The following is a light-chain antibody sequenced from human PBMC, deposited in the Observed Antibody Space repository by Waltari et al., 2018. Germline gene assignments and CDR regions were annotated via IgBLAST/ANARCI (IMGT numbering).Light chain of an antibody. Sequence: EIVMTQSPATLSVSPGERATLSCRASQSVASDLAWYQQKPGQAPRLLIYGASNRATGIAARFSGSGSGTEFTLTISILRSEDYAIYYCQQYNDWWTFGQGTKVENK. V-gene: IGKV3-15*01. CDR1: QSVASD. CDR3: QQYNDWWT. CDR2: GAS. J-gene: IGKJ1*01.